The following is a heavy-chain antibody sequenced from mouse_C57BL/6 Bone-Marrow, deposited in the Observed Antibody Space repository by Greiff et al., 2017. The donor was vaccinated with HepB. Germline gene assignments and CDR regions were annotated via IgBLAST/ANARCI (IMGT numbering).Heavy chain of an antibody. D-gene: IGHD1-1*01. V-gene: IGHV5-4*01. CDR2: ISDGGSYT. Sequence: EVKLVESGGGLVKPGGSLKLSCAASGFTFSSYAMSWVRQTPEKRLEWVATISDGGSYTYYPDNVKGRFTISRDNAKNNLYLQMSHLKSEDTAMYYCAREGYYYGSSDYWGQGTTLTVSS. J-gene: IGHJ2*01. CDR3: AREGYYYGSSDY. CDR1: GFTFSSYA.